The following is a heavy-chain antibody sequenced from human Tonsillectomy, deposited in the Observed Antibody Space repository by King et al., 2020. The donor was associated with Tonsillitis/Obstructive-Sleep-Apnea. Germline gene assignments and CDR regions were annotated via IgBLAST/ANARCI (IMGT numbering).Heavy chain of an antibody. CDR2: IDYSGST. J-gene: IGHJ4*02. CDR3: ARHDDNGGPFDY. D-gene: IGHD4-23*01. Sequence: LQLQESGPGLVKPSETLSLTCTVSGGSISSSSYYWGWIRQPPGKGLEWIGSIDYSGSTYYNPSLKSRVTISVDTSKNQFSLKLSSVTAADTAVYYCARHDDNGGPFDYWGQGTLVTVSS. CDR1: GGSISSSSYY. V-gene: IGHV4-39*01.